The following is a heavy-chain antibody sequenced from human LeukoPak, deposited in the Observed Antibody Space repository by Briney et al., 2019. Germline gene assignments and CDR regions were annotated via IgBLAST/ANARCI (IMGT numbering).Heavy chain of an antibody. CDR3: AREGGTYFDY. CDR2: ISYDGSNE. V-gene: IGHV3-30*01. D-gene: IGHD1-1*01. CDR1: GFTFSSYA. J-gene: IGHJ4*02. Sequence: GRSLRLSCAASGFTFSSYAMHWVRQAPGKGLEWVAVISYDGSNEYYADSVKGRFTISRDNSKDTLYLQMNSLRAGDTAVYYCAREGGTYFDYWGQGTLVTVSS.